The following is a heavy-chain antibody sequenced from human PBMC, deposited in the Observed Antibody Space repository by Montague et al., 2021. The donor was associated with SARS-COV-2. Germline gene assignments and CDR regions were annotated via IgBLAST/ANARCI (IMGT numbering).Heavy chain of an antibody. CDR3: ARRITMVRGVTKRNNWFDP. D-gene: IGHD3-10*01. V-gene: IGHV4-39*07. Sequence: SETLSLTCTVSGGSVSGTSYYWAWIRQPPGKGLEWIVNIHHSGTTFYXXXLKSRVTISVDTSKNEVSLKLNSVTAADTAMYYCARRITMVRGVTKRNNWFDPWGRGILVTVSS. CDR2: IHHSGTT. J-gene: IGHJ5*02. CDR1: GGSVSGTSYY.